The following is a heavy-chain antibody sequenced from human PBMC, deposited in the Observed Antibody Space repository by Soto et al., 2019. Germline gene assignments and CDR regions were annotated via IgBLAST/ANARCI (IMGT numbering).Heavy chain of an antibody. CDR3: AKVRPLRDCTRTSFLGAFDI. CDR2: ITASGDTT. J-gene: IGHJ3*02. V-gene: IGHV3-23*01. D-gene: IGHD2-2*01. Sequence: EVQLLESGGGLVQPGGSLRLSCAASGFTFSSYAMSWVRQAPGKGLEWDSAITASGDTTYYADSVKGRFTISRDTCKSTMYLQMNSLRAEDTAVYYCAKVRPLRDCTRTSFLGAFDIWGQGTMGTVSS. CDR1: GFTFSSYA.